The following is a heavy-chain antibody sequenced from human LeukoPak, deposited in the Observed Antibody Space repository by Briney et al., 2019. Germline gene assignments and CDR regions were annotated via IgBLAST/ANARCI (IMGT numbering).Heavy chain of an antibody. CDR2: IYYSGST. J-gene: IGHJ4*02. CDR1: GGSISSYY. D-gene: IGHD4-11*01. CDR3: ARRYSNYFFDY. V-gene: IGHV4-59*08. Sequence: PSETLSLTCTVSGGSISSYYWSWIRQPPGKGLEWIGYIYYSGSTNYNPSLKSRVTISVDTSKNPFSLKLSSVTAADTAVYYCARRYSNYFFDYWGQGTLVTVSS.